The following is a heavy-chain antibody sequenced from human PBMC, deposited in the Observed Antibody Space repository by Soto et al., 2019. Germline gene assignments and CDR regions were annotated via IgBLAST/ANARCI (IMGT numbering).Heavy chain of an antibody. CDR1: GYTINTYG. Sequence: ASVKVSCKASGYTINTYGVNWVRQAPGQGLEWMGWINTDSGNPSYAQKFQGRVSMTRDTSSGTAYMEMRSLTSDDTAVYYCTRKKCTGDCYLFDYWGQGTLVTVSS. CDR2: INTDSGNP. V-gene: IGHV1-18*01. CDR3: TRKKCTGDCYLFDY. D-gene: IGHD2-21*02. J-gene: IGHJ4*02.